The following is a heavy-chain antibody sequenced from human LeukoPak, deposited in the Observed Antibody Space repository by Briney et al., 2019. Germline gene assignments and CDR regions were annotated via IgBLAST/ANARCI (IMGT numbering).Heavy chain of an antibody. CDR1: GGSISSYY. CDR2: IYYSGST. D-gene: IGHD3-3*01. V-gene: IGHV4-59*01. Sequence: PSETLSLTCTVSGGSISSYYWSWIRQPPGKGLEWIGYIYYSGSTNYNPSLKSRVTISVDTSKNQFSLKLSSVTAADTAVYYCARDRSYLFWKGLVDSDAFDIWGQGTMVTVSS. J-gene: IGHJ3*02. CDR3: ARDRSYLFWKGLVDSDAFDI.